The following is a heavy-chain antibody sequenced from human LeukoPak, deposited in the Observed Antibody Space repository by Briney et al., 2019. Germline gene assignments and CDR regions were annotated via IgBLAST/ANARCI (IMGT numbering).Heavy chain of an antibody. V-gene: IGHV3-53*01. D-gene: IGHD2-2*01. Sequence: GSLRLSCAASGFTVRSNYMSWVRQAPGKGLEWVSVIHSDDSTYLADSVKGRFTISRDNSKNTLYLQMKSLRAEDTAVYYCAKGPLRGTAAAIDYWGQGTLVTVSS. CDR3: AKGPLRGTAAAIDY. CDR1: GFTVRSNY. CDR2: IHSDDST. J-gene: IGHJ4*02.